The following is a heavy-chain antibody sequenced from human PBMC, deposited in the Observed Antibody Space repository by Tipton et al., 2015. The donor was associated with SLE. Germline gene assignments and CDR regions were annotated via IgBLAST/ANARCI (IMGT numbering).Heavy chain of an antibody. CDR1: GFTFSSYA. Sequence: SLRLSCAASGFTFSSYAMHWVRQAPGKGLEWVAVISYDGSNKYYADSVKGRFTISRDNSKNTLYLQMNSLRAEDTAVYYCARDLPSRAFDIWGQGTMVTVSS. J-gene: IGHJ3*02. CDR3: ARDLPSRAFDI. CDR2: ISYDGSNK. V-gene: IGHV3-30-3*01.